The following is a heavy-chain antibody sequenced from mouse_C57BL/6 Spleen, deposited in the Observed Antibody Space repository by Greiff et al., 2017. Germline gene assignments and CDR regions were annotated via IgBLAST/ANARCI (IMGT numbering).Heavy chain of an antibody. CDR1: GYTFTSSG. CDR3: ARGYDYDEGYYGDY. D-gene: IGHD2-4*01. V-gene: IGHV1-81*01. CDR2: IYPRSGNT. Sequence: QVQLQQSGAELARPGASVKLSCKASGYTFTSSGISWVKQRTGQGLEWIGVIYPRSGNTYYNEKFKGKATLTADKSSSTAYMELRSLTSEDSAVYFCARGYDYDEGYYGDYWGQGTTLTVSS. J-gene: IGHJ2*01.